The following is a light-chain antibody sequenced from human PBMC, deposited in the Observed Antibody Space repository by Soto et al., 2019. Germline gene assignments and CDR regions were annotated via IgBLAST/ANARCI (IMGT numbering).Light chain of an antibody. CDR2: QTT. J-gene: IGLJ2*01. CDR1: TNNY. Sequence: SYELTQPPSVSVSPGQTANITCSTNNYVCWYQHKPGQSPLLVIYQTTRRPSGIPERFSGSNSGNTATLTISGTQAMDEADYYCQTWDRSTVVFGGGTKVTVL. V-gene: IGLV3-1*01. CDR3: QTWDRSTVV.